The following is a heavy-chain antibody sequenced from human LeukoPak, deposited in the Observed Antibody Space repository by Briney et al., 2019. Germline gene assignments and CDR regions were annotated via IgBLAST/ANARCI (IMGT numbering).Heavy chain of an antibody. D-gene: IGHD2-2*01. Sequence: ASVKVSCKVSGYTLTELSMHWVRQAPGKGLEWMGGFDPEDGETIYAQKFQGRVTMTEDTSTDTAYMELSSLRSEDTAVYYCATESIVVGPAAMADWFDPWGQGTLVTVSS. V-gene: IGHV1-24*01. CDR2: FDPEDGET. J-gene: IGHJ5*02. CDR1: GYTLTELS. CDR3: ATESIVVGPAAMADWFDP.